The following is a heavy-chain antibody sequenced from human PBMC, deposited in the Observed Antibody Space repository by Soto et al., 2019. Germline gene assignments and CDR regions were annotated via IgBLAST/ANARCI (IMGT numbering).Heavy chain of an antibody. Sequence: ASVKVSCKASGGTFSSYAISWVRQAPGQGLEWMGGIIPIFGTANYAQKFQGRVTITADESTSTAYMELSSLRSEDTAVYYCARDGSGPWGWFDPWGQGTLVTVSS. CDR3: ARDGSGPWGWFDP. J-gene: IGHJ5*02. V-gene: IGHV1-69*13. CDR2: IIPIFGTA. CDR1: GGTFSSYA. D-gene: IGHD2-15*01.